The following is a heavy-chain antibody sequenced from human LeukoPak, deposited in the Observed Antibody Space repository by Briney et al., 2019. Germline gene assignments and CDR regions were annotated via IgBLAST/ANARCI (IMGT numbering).Heavy chain of an antibody. Sequence: SETLSLTCTVSGGSISSYYWSWLRQPPGKGLEWIGYIYYSGSTNYNPSLKSRVTISVDTSKNQFSLKLSSVTAADTAVYYCARAREYYDFWSGYYKEAGQFDYWGQGTLVTVSS. V-gene: IGHV4-59*01. J-gene: IGHJ4*02. CDR3: ARAREYYDFWSGYYKEAGQFDY. CDR1: GGSISSYY. CDR2: IYYSGST. D-gene: IGHD3-3*01.